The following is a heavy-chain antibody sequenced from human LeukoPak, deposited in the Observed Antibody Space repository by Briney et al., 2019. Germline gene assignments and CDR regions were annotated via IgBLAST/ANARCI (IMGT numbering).Heavy chain of an antibody. Sequence: PSETLSLTCTVSGGSISSSSYYWGWIRQPPGKGLEWIGSIYYSGNTYYNPSLKSRVTISVDTSKNQFSLKLSSVTTADTAVYYCARHVSSASSGGWAPGDYWGQGTLVTVSS. CDR1: GGSISSSSYY. V-gene: IGHV4-39*01. J-gene: IGHJ4*02. CDR3: ARHVSSASSGGWAPGDY. D-gene: IGHD6-19*01. CDR2: IYYSGNT.